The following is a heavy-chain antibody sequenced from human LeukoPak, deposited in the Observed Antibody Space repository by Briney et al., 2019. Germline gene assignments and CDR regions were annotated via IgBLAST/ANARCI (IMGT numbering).Heavy chain of an antibody. Sequence: AGGSLRLSCAASGFTFSTYWMHWVRQAPGKGLVWPSHISSDGSSTIYADSVKGRFTISRDNANNTLYLQMNSLRAEDTAVYFCARVRRDGYNLFFDYWGQGTLVTVSS. CDR3: ARVRRDGYNLFFDY. CDR2: ISSDGSST. CDR1: GFTFSTYW. D-gene: IGHD5-24*01. J-gene: IGHJ4*02. V-gene: IGHV3-74*01.